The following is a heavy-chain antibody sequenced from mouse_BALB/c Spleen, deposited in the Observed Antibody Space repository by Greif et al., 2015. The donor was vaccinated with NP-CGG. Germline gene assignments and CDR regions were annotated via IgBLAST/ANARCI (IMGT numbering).Heavy chain of an antibody. D-gene: IGHD2-10*02. CDR1: GCTFTSYW. CDR3: ARKYGNYFDY. V-gene: IGHV1-7*01. J-gene: IGHJ2*01. Sequence: VQLVESGAELAKPGASVKMSCKASGCTFTSYWMHWVKQRPGQGLEWIGYINPSTGYTEYNQKFKDKATLTADKSSSTAYMQLSSLTSEDSAVYYCARKYGNYFDYWGQGTTLTVSS. CDR2: INPSTGYT.